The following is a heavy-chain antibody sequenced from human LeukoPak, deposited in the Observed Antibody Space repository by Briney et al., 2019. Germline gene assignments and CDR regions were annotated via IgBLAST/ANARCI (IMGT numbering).Heavy chain of an antibody. CDR2: ICGSGGST. Sequence: GGSLRLSCAASGFTFSSYARSWVRQAPGKGLEWVSAICGSGGSTYYADSVKGRFTISRDNSKNTLYLQMNSLRAEDTAVYYCAKLLRSGYYYFDYWGQGTLVTVSS. V-gene: IGHV3-23*01. CDR1: GFTFSSYA. CDR3: AKLLRSGYYYFDY. D-gene: IGHD3-3*01. J-gene: IGHJ4*02.